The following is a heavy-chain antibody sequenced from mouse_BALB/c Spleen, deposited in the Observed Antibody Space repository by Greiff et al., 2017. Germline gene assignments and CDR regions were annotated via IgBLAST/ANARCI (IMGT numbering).Heavy chain of an antibody. CDR1: GFTFSDYY. D-gene: IGHD2-14*01. CDR3: AREGVRAMDY. J-gene: IGHJ4*01. CDR2: ISDGGSYT. Sequence: DVKLVESGGGLVKPGGSLKLSCAASGFTFSDYYMYWVRQTPEKRLEWVATISDGGSYTYYPDSVKGRFTISRDNAKNNLYLQMSSLKSEDTAMYYCAREGVRAMDYWGQGTSVTVSS. V-gene: IGHV5-4*02.